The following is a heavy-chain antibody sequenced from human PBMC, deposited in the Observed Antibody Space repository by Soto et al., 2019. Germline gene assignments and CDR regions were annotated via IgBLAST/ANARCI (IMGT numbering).Heavy chain of an antibody. Sequence: PSETLSLTCTVSGGSISSGDYYWSWIRQPPGKGLEWIGYIYYSGSTYYNPSLKSRVTISVDTSKNQFSLKLSSVTAADTAVYFCARVHDFWSVVDYWGPGTLVTVSS. D-gene: IGHD3-3*01. CDR3: ARVHDFWSVVDY. CDR1: GGSISSGDYY. J-gene: IGHJ4*02. V-gene: IGHV4-30-4*01. CDR2: IYYSGST.